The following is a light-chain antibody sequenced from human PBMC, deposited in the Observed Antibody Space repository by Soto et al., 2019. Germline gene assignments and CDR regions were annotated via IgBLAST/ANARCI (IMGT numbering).Light chain of an antibody. CDR3: AKWDDSLRVYV. J-gene: IGLJ1*01. V-gene: IGLV1-47*01. Sequence: QSVLPQPPSASGTPAQTVTISCSTSNSRSGSNYVYWYQQLPGTAPQLLIYRNDQRHSGVPDRFSGSKSGTSASLAISGLRSEDEADYYCAKWDDSLRVYVFGTGTKVTVL. CDR2: RND. CDR1: NSRSGSNY.